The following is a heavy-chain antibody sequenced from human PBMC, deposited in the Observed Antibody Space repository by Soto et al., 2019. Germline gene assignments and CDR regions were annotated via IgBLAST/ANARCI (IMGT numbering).Heavy chain of an antibody. CDR1: GYTFASYG. J-gene: IGHJ5*02. D-gene: IGHD6-13*01. CDR3: ARDLIAAAGTGNWFDP. CDR2: ISAYNGNT. V-gene: IGHV1-18*04. Sequence: ASVKFSWKASGYTFASYGISWVRQAPGQGLEWMGWISAYNGNTNYAQKLQGRVTMTTDTSTSTAYMELRSLRSDDTAVYYCARDLIAAAGTGNWFDPWGQGTLVTVSS.